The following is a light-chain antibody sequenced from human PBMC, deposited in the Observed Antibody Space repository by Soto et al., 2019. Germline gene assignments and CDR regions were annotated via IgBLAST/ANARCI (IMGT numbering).Light chain of an antibody. CDR2: EVS. CDR1: SSDVGAYDY. V-gene: IGLV2-8*01. Sequence: QSVLTQPPSASGSPGQSVTISCTGTSSDVGAYDYVSCYQQHPGKAPKLMIYEVSQRPSGVPDRFSGSKSGNTASLTISGLQAEDEGDYYCSSFAGINNLLFGGGTKLTVL. J-gene: IGLJ2*01. CDR3: SSFAGINNLL.